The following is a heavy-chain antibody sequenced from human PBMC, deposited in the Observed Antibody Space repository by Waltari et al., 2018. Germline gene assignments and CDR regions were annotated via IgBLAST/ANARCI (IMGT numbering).Heavy chain of an antibody. D-gene: IGHD1-7*01. J-gene: IGHJ6*03. CDR1: GGTFSSYA. CDR2: IIPIYGTA. Sequence: QVQLVQSGAEVKKPGSSVKVSCKASGGTFSSYAISWVRQAPGQGLEWMGRIIPIYGTANYGQKLQVRVTMTADKSTSTAYMELSSVGSEGTAVYYWARDRELSGYYYMDVWGKGTTVTISS. V-gene: IGHV1-69*13. CDR3: ARDRELSGYYYMDV.